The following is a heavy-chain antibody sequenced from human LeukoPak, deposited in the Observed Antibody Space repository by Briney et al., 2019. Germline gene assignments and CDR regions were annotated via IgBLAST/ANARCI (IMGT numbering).Heavy chain of an antibody. CDR2: IYYSGST. Sequence: SETLSLTCTVSGGSISSSSYYWGWLRQPPGKGLEWIGSIYYSGSTYYNPSLKSRVTISVDTSKNQFSLKLSSVTAADTAVYYCARHTLGAYYDSSGYFSTPSRFDYWGQGTLVTVSS. V-gene: IGHV4-39*01. CDR1: GGSISSSSYY. CDR3: ARHTLGAYYDSSGYFSTPSRFDY. J-gene: IGHJ4*02. D-gene: IGHD3-22*01.